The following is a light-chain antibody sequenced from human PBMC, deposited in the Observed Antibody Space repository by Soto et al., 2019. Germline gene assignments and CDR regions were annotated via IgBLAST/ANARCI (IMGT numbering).Light chain of an antibody. V-gene: IGKV3-11*01. CDR3: QQRSNWPWT. J-gene: IGKJ1*01. CDR1: PSVTSH. CDR2: DAS. Sequence: ETVLTQSPATLSLSPGERATLSCRASPSVTSHLAWYQQKAGQAPRLLIYDASIRATGIPARFSGSGSGTDFTLTISSLEPEDFAGYYCQQRSNWPWTFGKGTKVEIK.